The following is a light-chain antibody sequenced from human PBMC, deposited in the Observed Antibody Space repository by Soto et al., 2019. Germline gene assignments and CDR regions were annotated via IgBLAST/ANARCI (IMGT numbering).Light chain of an antibody. J-gene: IGLJ2*01. CDR2: DVS. CDR3: SSYTRSTTLVV. CDR1: SSDVGAYNY. V-gene: IGLV2-14*01. Sequence: QSALTQPASVSGSPGQSITISCTGTSSDVGAYNYVSWYQQHPGKAPKLMIYDVSNRPSGVSNRFSGSKSGNTASLTISGLQAEDEADYYCSSYTRSTTLVVFGGGTKLPVL.